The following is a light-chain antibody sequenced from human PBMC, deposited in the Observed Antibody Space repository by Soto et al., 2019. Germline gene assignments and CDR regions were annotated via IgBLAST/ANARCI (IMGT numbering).Light chain of an antibody. CDR1: QSISSY. Sequence: VLTQSPATLSLSPGGRATLSCRASQSISSYLAWYQQKPGQAPRLLIYDASNRATGIPARFSGSGSGTDFTRTISSLEPEDFAVYYCQQRSNWPITFGQGTRLEIK. CDR3: QQRSNWPIT. J-gene: IGKJ5*01. CDR2: DAS. V-gene: IGKV3-11*01.